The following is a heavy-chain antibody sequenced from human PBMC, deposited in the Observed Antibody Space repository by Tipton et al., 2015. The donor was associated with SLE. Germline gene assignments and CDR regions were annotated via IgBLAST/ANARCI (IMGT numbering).Heavy chain of an antibody. V-gene: IGHV3-30*02. J-gene: IGHJ6*02. CDR2: IRYDGSNK. CDR3: AKDGPSGSYLDLDYYYGMDV. Sequence: GSLRLSCTASGFPFTTYGMHWVRQAPGEGLEWVAFIRYDGSNKYYADSVKGRFTISRDNSKNTLYLQMNSLRAEDTAVYYCAKDGPSGSYLDLDYYYGMDVWGQGTTVTVSS. CDR1: GFPFTTYG. D-gene: IGHD1-26*01.